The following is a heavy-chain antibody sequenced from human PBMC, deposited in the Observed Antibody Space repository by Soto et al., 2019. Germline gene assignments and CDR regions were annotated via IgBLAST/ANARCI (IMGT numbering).Heavy chain of an antibody. D-gene: IGHD2-15*01. J-gene: IGHJ6*02. CDR1: GGTFSSYA. V-gene: IGHV1-69*13. CDR2: IIPIFGTA. Sequence: SVKVSCKASGGTFSSYAISWVRQAPGQGLEWMGGIIPIFGTANYAQKFQGRVTITADESTSTAYMELSSLRSEDTAVYYCARDSSSYGGYYYGMDVWGQGTTVTVYS. CDR3: ARDSSSYGGYYYGMDV.